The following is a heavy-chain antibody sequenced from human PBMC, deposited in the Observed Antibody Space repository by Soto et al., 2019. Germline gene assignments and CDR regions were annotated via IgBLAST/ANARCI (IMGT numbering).Heavy chain of an antibody. CDR1: GFTIENSV. Sequence: PGGSLRLSCVASGFTIENSVMHWVRQTPGKGLMWVSRITGAGDGTLYADSVQGRFTISRDNAKNTVYLHMTGLRVEETAVYYCARAQKWRQLSLNVFDIWGQGTTVTVS. V-gene: IGHV3-74*01. CDR3: ARAQKWRQLSLNVFDI. D-gene: IGHD5-18*01. J-gene: IGHJ3*02. CDR2: ITGAGDGT.